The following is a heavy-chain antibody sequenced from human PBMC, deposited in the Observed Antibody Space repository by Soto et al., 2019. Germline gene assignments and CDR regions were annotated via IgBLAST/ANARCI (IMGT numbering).Heavy chain of an antibody. CDR1: GFTFNNYA. D-gene: IGHD3-10*01. Sequence: EVQLLESGGGLVQPGGSLRLSCAASGFTFNNYAMSWVRQAPGKGLERVSLVNSGYTTYYADSVKGRFTISRDNSKNTVYLQMNSLRAEDTAIYYCAKGGYGSASYYDSWGQGTLVTVSS. V-gene: IGHV3-23*01. CDR3: AKGGYGSASYYDS. CDR2: VNSGYTT. J-gene: IGHJ5*01.